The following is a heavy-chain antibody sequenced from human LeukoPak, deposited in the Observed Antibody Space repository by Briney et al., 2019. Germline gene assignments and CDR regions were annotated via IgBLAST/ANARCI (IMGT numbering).Heavy chain of an antibody. CDR3: ARWSSITIFGVVISASYGMDV. D-gene: IGHD3-3*01. CDR1: GYTFTSYA. Sequence: ASVKVSCKASGYTFTSYAMHWVRQAPGQRLEWMGWINAGNGNTKYSQKFQGRVTITRDTSASTAYMELRSLRSDDTAVYYCARWSSITIFGVVISASYGMDVWGQGTTVTVSS. J-gene: IGHJ6*02. V-gene: IGHV1-3*01. CDR2: INAGNGNT.